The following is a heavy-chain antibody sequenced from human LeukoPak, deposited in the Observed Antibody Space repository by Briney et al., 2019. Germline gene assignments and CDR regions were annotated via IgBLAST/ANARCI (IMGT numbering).Heavy chain of an antibody. J-gene: IGHJ4*02. D-gene: IGHD3-22*01. V-gene: IGHV1-8*01. CDR3: ARNGGGSYYYDSSGYYYFDY. CDR1: GHTFTSYD. Sequence: ASAKVSCKASGHTFTSYDINWVRQATGQGLEWMGWMNPNSGNTGYAQKFQGRVTMTRNTSISTAYMELSSLRSEDTAVYYCARNGGGSYYYDSSGYYYFDYWGQGTLVTVSS. CDR2: MNPNSGNT.